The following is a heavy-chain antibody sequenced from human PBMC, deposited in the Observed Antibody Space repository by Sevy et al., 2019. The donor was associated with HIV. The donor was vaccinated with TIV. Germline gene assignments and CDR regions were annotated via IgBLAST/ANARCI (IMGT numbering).Heavy chain of an antibody. CDR3: ARDMGPVVIVVVPAAMPSSHTNYYYGMDV. D-gene: IGHD2-2*03. CDR2: ISSSSSYI. V-gene: IGHV3-21*01. CDR1: GFTFSSYS. J-gene: IGHJ6*02. Sequence: GGSLRLSCAASGFTFSSYSMNWVRQAPGKGLEWVSSISSSSSYIYYADSVKGRFTISRDNAKNSLYLQMNSLRAKDTAVYYCARDMGPVVIVVVPAAMPSSHTNYYYGMDVWGQGTTVTVSS.